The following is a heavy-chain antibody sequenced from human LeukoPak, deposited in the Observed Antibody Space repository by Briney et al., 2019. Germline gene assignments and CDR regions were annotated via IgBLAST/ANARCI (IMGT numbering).Heavy chain of an antibody. CDR1: GGTFSSYA. CDR3: ARRASGATNCFDY. V-gene: IGHV1-69*13. J-gene: IGHJ4*02. D-gene: IGHD1-26*01. Sequence: GASVKVSCKASGGTFSSYAISWVRQAPGQGLEWMGGIIPIFGTANYAQKFQGRVTITADESTSTAYMELSSLRSEDTAVYYCARRASGATNCFDYWGQGTLVTVSS. CDR2: IIPIFGTA.